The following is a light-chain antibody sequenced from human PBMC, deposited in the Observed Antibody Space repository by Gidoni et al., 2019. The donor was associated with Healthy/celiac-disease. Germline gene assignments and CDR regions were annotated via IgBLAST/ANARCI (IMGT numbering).Light chain of an antibody. CDR1: QDISNY. V-gene: IGKV1-33*01. J-gene: IGKJ3*01. CDR3: QQYDNLL. CDR2: DAS. Sequence: DIQMTQSPSSLSASVGDRVTITCQASQDISNYLNWYQQKPGKAPKLLIYDASNLETGVPSRFSGSGSGTDFTFTISSLQPEDIETYYCQQYDNLLFGPGTKVDIK.